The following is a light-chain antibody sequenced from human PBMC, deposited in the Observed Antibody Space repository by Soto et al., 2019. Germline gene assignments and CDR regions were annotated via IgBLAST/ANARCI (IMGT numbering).Light chain of an antibody. J-gene: IGKJ4*01. CDR2: DAS. CDR1: QDISNY. CDR3: QQYDNLPS. V-gene: IGKV1-33*01. Sequence: DLQMTQSPSSLSASVGHRVTITCQASQDISNYLNWYQQKPGKAPKLLIYDASNLETGVPSRFSGSGSGTDFTFTISSLQPEDIATYYCQQYDNLPSFGGGTKVEI.